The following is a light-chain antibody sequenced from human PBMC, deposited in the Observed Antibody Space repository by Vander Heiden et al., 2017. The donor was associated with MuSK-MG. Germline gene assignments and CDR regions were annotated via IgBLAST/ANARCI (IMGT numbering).Light chain of an antibody. CDR1: QSVNTH. Sequence: EIVMTQSPATLPVSPGERATLSCRASQSVNTHLAWYQQKPGQAPSLLIFGASNRANFTRTISSLQSEDFAVYYCQQDNNWPYTFGQGTKLEIK. J-gene: IGKJ2*01. CDR2: GAS. CDR3: QQDNNWPYT. V-gene: IGKV3-15*01.